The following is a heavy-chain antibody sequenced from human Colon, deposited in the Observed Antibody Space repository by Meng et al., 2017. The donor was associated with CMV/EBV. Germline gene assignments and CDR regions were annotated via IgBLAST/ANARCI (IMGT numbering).Heavy chain of an antibody. D-gene: IGHD2-2*01. V-gene: IGHV4-34*01. CDR3: ARTIVVVPAASLYYYYGMDV. CDR2: INHSGST. J-gene: IGHJ6*02. CDR1: GGSFSGYY. Sequence: GSLRLSCAVYGGSFSGYYWSWIRQPPGKGLEWIGEINHSGSTNYNPSLKSRVTISVDTSKNQFSLKLSSVTAADTAVYYCARTIVVVPAASLYYYYGMDVWGQGTTVTVSS.